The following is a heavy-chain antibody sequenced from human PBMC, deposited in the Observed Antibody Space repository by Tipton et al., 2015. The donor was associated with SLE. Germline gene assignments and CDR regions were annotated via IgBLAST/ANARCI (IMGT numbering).Heavy chain of an antibody. Sequence: GSLRLSCAAPGFTVSSNYMSWVRQAPGKGLEWVSVIYSGGSTYYADSVKGRFTISSDNSKNTLYLQMNSLRAEDTAVYYCARESGSAGYFDYWGQGALVTVSS. J-gene: IGHJ4*02. CDR2: IYSGGST. V-gene: IGHV3-53*05. CDR3: ARESGSAGYFDY. D-gene: IGHD1-26*01. CDR1: GFTVSSNY.